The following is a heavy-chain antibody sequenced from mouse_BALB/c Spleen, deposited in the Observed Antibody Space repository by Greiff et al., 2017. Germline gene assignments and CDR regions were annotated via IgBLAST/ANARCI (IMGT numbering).Heavy chain of an antibody. CDR2: INPYNGGT. CDR3: ARRITTVVAPHAMDY. D-gene: IGHD1-1*01. J-gene: IGHJ4*01. Sequence: VQLKQSGPELVKPGASMKISCKASGYSFTGYTMNWVKQSHGKNLEWIGLINPYNGGTSYNQKFKGKATLTVDKSSSTAYMELLSLTSEDSAVYYCARRITTVVAPHAMDYWGQGTSVTVSS. CDR1: GYSFTGYT. V-gene: IGHV1-18*01.